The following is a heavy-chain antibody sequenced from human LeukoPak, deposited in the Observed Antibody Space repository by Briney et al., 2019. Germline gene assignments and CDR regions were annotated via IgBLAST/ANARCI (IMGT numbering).Heavy chain of an antibody. V-gene: IGHV3-74*01. Sequence: PGGSLRLSCAASGFTFSSYWMHWVRQAPGKGLVRVSRINSDGSSTSYADSVKGRFTISRDNAKNTLYLQMNSLRAEDTAVYYCARGYYDILTGYPRFDYWGQGTLVTVSS. D-gene: IGHD3-9*01. CDR1: GFTFSSYW. J-gene: IGHJ4*02. CDR2: INSDGSST. CDR3: ARGYYDILTGYPRFDY.